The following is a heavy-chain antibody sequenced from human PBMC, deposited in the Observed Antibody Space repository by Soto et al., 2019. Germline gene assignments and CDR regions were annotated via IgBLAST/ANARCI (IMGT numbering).Heavy chain of an antibody. D-gene: IGHD6-19*01. J-gene: IGHJ5*02. V-gene: IGHV3-48*02. Sequence: EVQLVESGGGLVQPGGSLRLSCAASGFTFSSYSMNWVRQAPGKGLEWVSYITGSSSSIYYADYVKGRFTISRDNAKNSLYLQMNSLRDEDTAVYYCARGAFISGWINWFDPWGQGALVTVSS. CDR2: ITGSSSSI. CDR1: GFTFSSYS. CDR3: ARGAFISGWINWFDP.